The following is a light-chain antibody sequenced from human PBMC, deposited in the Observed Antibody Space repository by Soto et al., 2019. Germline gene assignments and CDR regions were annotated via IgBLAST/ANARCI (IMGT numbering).Light chain of an antibody. Sequence: DIQMTQSPSTLATSVGDRGTITSRVSQSISSWLAWYQQKLGRAPRLLIYDVSSLESGVPSRFSGSGYGTEFTLTISSLQPDDFATYYCQQYNTYSSLTFGGGTKVDIK. J-gene: IGKJ4*01. CDR1: QSISSW. CDR3: QQYNTYSSLT. CDR2: DVS. V-gene: IGKV1-5*01.